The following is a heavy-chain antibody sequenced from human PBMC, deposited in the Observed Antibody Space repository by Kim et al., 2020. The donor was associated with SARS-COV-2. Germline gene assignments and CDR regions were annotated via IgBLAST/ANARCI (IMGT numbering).Heavy chain of an antibody. Sequence: YAASVKGRFTVSRDNTKNTLYLKMDRVRAEEPALYYCAKDHESSGWPTFDYWGRGTLVTVSS. D-gene: IGHD3-22*01. CDR3: AKDHESSGWPTFDY. J-gene: IGHJ4*02. V-gene: IGHV3-23*01.